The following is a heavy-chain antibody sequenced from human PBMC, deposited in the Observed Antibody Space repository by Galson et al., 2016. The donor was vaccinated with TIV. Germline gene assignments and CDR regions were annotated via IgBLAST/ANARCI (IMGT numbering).Heavy chain of an antibody. D-gene: IGHD2-21*01. V-gene: IGHV6-1*01. CDR3: SRDNAKNSANLQMNSLRAEDTAVYYCARAWAGSGSY. J-gene: IGHJ4*02. Sequence: CAISGDSVSSNSAAWNWIRQSPLRGLEWLGKTYYRSEWYTEYAETVKSRISLNPDTSNNQVSLQLKYYVDSVKGRFTISRDNAKNSANLQMNSLRAEDTAVYYCARAWAGSGSYWGQGILVTVSS. CDR2: TYYRSEWYT. CDR1: GDSVSSNSAA.